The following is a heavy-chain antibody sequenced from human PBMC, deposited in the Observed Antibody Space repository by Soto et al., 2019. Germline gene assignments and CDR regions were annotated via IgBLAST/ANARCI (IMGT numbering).Heavy chain of an antibody. CDR2: IIPIFGTA. J-gene: IGHJ2*01. D-gene: IGHD3-22*01. Sequence: QVELVQSGAEVKKPGSSVKVSCQASEDTFRNYAISWVRQAPGQGLEWMGGIIPIFGTANYAQKCQGRVTITAEASANTVYLELISLRSEDTAVYYCASTKYDSSAYYYWDIGLWGRGTLVTVSS. CDR1: EDTFRNYA. V-gene: IGHV1-69*01. CDR3: ASTKYDSSAYYYWDIGL.